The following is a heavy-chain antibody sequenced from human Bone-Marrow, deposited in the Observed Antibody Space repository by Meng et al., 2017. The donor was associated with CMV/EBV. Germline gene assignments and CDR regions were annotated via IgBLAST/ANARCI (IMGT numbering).Heavy chain of an antibody. D-gene: IGHD6-6*01. CDR3: ARYGYSSSSADYYYGMDV. CDR1: GFTFSSYG. J-gene: IGHJ6*02. CDR2: IWYDGSNK. V-gene: IGHV3-33*01. Sequence: GGSLRLSCAASGFTFSSYGMHWVRQAPGKGLEWVAVIWYDGSNKYYADSVKGRFTISRDNSKNTLYLQMNSLRAEDTAVYYCARYGYSSSSADYYYGMDVWGQGTTVTVSS.